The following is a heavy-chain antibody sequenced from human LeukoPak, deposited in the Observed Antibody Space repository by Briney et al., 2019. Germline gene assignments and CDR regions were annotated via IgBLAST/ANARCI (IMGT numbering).Heavy chain of an antibody. V-gene: IGHV1-69*05. CDR3: ARDYYDFWSGYYPPGNWFDP. Sequence: SVKISCKASGGTFSSYAISWVRQAPGQGLEWMGRIIPIFGTANYAQKFQGRVTITTDESTSTAYMELSSLRSEDTAVYYCARDYYDFWSGYYPPGNWFDPWGQGTLVTVSS. J-gene: IGHJ5*02. D-gene: IGHD3-3*01. CDR1: GGTFSSYA. CDR2: IIPIFGTA.